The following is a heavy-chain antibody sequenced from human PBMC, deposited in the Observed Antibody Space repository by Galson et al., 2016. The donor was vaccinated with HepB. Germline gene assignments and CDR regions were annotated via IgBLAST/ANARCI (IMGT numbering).Heavy chain of an antibody. Sequence: SLRLSCAASGFTFGDYAMHWVRQAPGKGLEWVSCINWNSGAIAYADSVKGRFTISRDNARNSLYLQMNNLRTEDTALYYCAKDRVSFYYYGMDVWGQGTTVTASS. CDR2: INWNSGAI. CDR1: GFTFGDYA. D-gene: IGHD2-8*01. V-gene: IGHV3-9*01. CDR3: AKDRVSFYYYGMDV. J-gene: IGHJ6*02.